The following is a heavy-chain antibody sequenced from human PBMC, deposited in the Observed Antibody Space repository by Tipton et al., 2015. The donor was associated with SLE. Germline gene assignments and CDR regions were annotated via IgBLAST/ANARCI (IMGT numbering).Heavy chain of an antibody. J-gene: IGHJ4*02. V-gene: IGHV4-31*03. CDR3: AADGGGSGPRPLTFDD. Sequence: TLSLTCTVSGASISSGGHYWSWIRQHPGKGLEWIGYIFYSGTTYSNPSLKSRVTISVDTSKNQFSLNLSSVTAADTAVYYCAADGGGSGPRPLTFDDWGQGTLVTVSS. D-gene: IGHD2-15*01. CDR1: GASISSGGHY. CDR2: IFYSGTT.